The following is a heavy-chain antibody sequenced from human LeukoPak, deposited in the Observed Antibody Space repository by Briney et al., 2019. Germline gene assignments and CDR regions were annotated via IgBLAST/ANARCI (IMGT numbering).Heavy chain of an antibody. CDR1: GYTFTSYG. V-gene: IGHV1-18*01. Sequence: GASVKVSCKASGYTFTSYGISWVRQAPGQGLEWMGWISAYNGNTNYAQKLQGRVTMTTDTSTSTAYMELRSLRSDDTAVYYCARVASSGWYVVNYYYMDVWGKGTTVTVSS. CDR2: ISAYNGNT. CDR3: ARVASSGWYVVNYYYMDV. J-gene: IGHJ6*03. D-gene: IGHD6-19*01.